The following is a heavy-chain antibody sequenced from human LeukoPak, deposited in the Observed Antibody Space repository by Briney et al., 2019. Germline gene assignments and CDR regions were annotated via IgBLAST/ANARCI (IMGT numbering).Heavy chain of an antibody. CDR2: ISGSGGST. J-gene: IGHJ4*02. CDR1: GFTFSSYA. CDR3: ARGGYSYGFGY. Sequence: PGGSLRLSCAASGFTFSSYAMSWVRQAPGKGLEWVSAISGSGGSTYYADSVKGRFTISRDNSKNTLYLQMSSLRAEDTAVYYCARGGYSYGFGYWGQGTLVTVSS. V-gene: IGHV3-23*01. D-gene: IGHD5-18*01.